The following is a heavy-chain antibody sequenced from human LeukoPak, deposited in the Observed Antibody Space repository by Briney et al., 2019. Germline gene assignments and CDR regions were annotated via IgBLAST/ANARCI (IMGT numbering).Heavy chain of an antibody. V-gene: IGHV1-24*01. CDR2: FDPEDGET. CDR1: GYTLTELS. Sequence: GASVKVSCKVSGYTLTELSMHWVRQAPGKGLEWMGGFDPEDGETIYAQKFQGRVTMTTDTSTSTAYMELRSLRSDDTAVYYCARTGDDILTGSPPYRNAFDIWGQGTMVTVSS. D-gene: IGHD3-9*01. J-gene: IGHJ3*02. CDR3: ARTGDDILTGSPPYRNAFDI.